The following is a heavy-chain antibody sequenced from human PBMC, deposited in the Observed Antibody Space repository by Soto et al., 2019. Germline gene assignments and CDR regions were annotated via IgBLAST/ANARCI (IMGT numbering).Heavy chain of an antibody. CDR2: ISSRGSSI. J-gene: IGHJ6*02. V-gene: IGHV3-11*01. CDR3: ARIRFGEWGYAMDV. CDR1: GLTFSDCY. D-gene: IGHD3-10*01. Sequence: QVQLVESGGGLVKPGGSLRLSCAASGLTFSDCYMNWIRQAPGKGLEWVSYISSRGSSINYAGSVKGRFTISRDNAKNSLYLQMNSLGAEDTAIYYCARIRFGEWGYAMDVWGQGTTVTVSS.